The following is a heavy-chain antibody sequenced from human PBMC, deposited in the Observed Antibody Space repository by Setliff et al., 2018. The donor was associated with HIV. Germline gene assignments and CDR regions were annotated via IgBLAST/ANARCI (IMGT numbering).Heavy chain of an antibody. V-gene: IGHV4-34*08. Sequence: PGGSLRLSCTASGFTFGDHAVSWVRQAPGKGLEWIGEINHSGSTNYNPSLKSRVTISGDSSKNQVSLMLSSVTAADTAVYYCANLVIIKSYFDYWGQGTLVTVSS. CDR3: ANLVIIKSYFDY. D-gene: IGHD3-10*01. CDR1: GFTFGDHA. CDR2: INHSGST. J-gene: IGHJ4*02.